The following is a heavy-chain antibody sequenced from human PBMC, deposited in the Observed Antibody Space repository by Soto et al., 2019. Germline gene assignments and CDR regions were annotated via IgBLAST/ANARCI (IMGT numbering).Heavy chain of an antibody. D-gene: IGHD1-20*01. J-gene: IGHJ4*02. Sequence: ASVKVSCKASGYTFTDYDINWVRQATGQGLEWLGWMTPKSGYTGYAQKFQGRVTLTRDTSRGTAYMELSSLTSEDTAVYYCTRELYNKGDFDHWGQGTLVTVSS. CDR3: TRELYNKGDFDH. CDR1: GYTFTDYD. V-gene: IGHV1-8*02. CDR2: MTPKSGYT.